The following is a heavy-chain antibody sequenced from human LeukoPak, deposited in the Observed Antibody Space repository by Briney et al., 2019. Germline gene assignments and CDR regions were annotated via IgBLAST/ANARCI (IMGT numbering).Heavy chain of an antibody. D-gene: IGHD5-18*01. CDR1: GNTFTSYF. J-gene: IGHJ4*02. CDR3: ARGGRGYSYGFDN. V-gene: IGHV1-46*01. Sequence: ASVTVSCTASGNTFTSYFLHWVRQAPGQGLEWMGIINPSGGATTYAQKFQGRVTMTRDTSTSTVYMEMSSLRSEDTAVYYCARGGRGYSYGFDNWGQGTLVTVS. CDR2: INPSGGAT.